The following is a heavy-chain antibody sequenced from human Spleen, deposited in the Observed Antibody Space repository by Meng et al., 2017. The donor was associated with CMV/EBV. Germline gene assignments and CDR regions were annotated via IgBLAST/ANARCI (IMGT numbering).Heavy chain of an antibody. CDR2: INEYGNEK. CDR3: ARDYYYGSGSYSCFDP. D-gene: IGHD3-10*01. V-gene: IGHV3-7*01. Sequence: GESLKISCTPSGFTFSSYWMSWVRQAPGKGLEWVANINEYGNEKYYVDSVKGRFTISRDNARNSLYLQMNSLRAEDTAVYYCARDYYYGSGSYSCFDPWGQGTLVTVSS. CDR1: GFTFSSYW. J-gene: IGHJ5*02.